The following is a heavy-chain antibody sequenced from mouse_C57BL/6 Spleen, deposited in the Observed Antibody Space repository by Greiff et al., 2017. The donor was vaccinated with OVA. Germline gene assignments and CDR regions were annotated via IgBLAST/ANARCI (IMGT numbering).Heavy chain of an antibody. D-gene: IGHD2-5*01. CDR1: GYTFTSYW. V-gene: IGHV1-74*01. Sequence: QVQLQQPGAELVKPGASVKVSCKASGYTFTSYWMHWVKQRPGQGLEWIGRIHPSDSDTNYNQKFKGKATLTVDKSSSTAYMQLSSLTSEDSAVYYCAIDYSNYEGYAMDYWGQGTSVTVSS. CDR2: IHPSDSDT. CDR3: AIDYSNYEGYAMDY. J-gene: IGHJ4*01.